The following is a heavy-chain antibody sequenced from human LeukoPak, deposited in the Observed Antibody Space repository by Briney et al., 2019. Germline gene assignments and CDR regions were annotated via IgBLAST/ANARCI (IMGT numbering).Heavy chain of an antibody. J-gene: IGHJ6*04. Sequence: GGSLRLSCAASGFTFNNYAMSWVRQAPGKGLEWVSAISGSGGSTYYADSVKGRFTISRDISKNTLYLQMDSLRAEDTAVYYCAELGITMIGGVWGKGTTVTISS. V-gene: IGHV3-23*01. CDR2: ISGSGGST. CDR1: GFTFNNYA. D-gene: IGHD3-10*02. CDR3: AELGITMIGGV.